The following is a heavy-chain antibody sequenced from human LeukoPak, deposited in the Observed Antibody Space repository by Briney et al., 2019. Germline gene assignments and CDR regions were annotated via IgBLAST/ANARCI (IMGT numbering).Heavy chain of an antibody. V-gene: IGHV4-4*02. J-gene: IGHJ4*02. Sequence: PSGTLSLTCAVSGGSISSSNWWSWVRQPPGKGLEWIGEIYHSGSTNYNPSLKSRVTISVDKSKNQFSLKLSSVTAADTAVYYCARVAFIAVAAGDMNFDYWGQGTLVTVSS. CDR1: GGSISSSNW. D-gene: IGHD6-19*01. CDR2: IYHSGST. CDR3: ARVAFIAVAAGDMNFDY.